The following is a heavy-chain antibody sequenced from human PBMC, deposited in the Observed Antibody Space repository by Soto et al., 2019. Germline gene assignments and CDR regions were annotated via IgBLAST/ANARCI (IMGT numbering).Heavy chain of an antibody. CDR3: GKNRGSWYGPSDY. D-gene: IGHD6-13*01. CDR1: GFTFSSYA. J-gene: IGHJ4*02. V-gene: IGHV3-64D*06. Sequence: GGSLRLSCSSSGFTFSSYAMHWVRQAPGKGLEYVSAVTSNGGSTYYADSVKGRFTISRDNSKNTLYLQMSSLRAEDTAVYYCGKNRGSWYGPSDYWGQGTLVSFSS. CDR2: VTSNGGST.